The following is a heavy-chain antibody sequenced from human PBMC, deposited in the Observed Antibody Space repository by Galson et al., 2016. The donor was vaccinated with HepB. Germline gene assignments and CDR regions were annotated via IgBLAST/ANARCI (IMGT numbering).Heavy chain of an antibody. D-gene: IGHD3/OR15-3a*01. CDR2: ITGNGGIT. Sequence: SLRLSCAASRFTLNTYALSWVRQAPGKGPEWVSAITGNGGITYPTDSVKGRFTLSRDNSKNSLDLQMQSLRVDYTAAYYFAKRAYSDRYCYLPLFDRWGQGALVTVSS. J-gene: IGHJ4*02. CDR3: AKRAYSDRYCYLPLFDR. V-gene: IGHV3-23*01. CDR1: RFTLNTYA.